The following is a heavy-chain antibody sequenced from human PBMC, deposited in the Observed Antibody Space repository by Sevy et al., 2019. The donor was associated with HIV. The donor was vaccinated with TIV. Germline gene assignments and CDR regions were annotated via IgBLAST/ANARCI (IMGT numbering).Heavy chain of an antibody. Sequence: GGSLRLSCAASGFTFSNAWMSWVRQAPGKGLEWVGRIKSKTDGGTTDYAAPVKGRFTISRGDSKNTLYLQMNSLKTEDTAVYYCTTEEGFWSGYYYYGMDVWGQGTTVTVSS. CDR3: TTEEGFWSGYYYYGMDV. CDR1: GFTFSNAW. J-gene: IGHJ6*02. CDR2: IKSKTDGGTT. D-gene: IGHD3-3*01. V-gene: IGHV3-15*01.